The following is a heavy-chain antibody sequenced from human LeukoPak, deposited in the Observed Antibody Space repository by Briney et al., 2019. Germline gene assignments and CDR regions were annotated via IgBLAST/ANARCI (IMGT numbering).Heavy chain of an antibody. CDR3: TRGVNGDSRFDP. CDR1: GFTFSSSS. D-gene: IGHD4-17*01. V-gene: IGHV3-21*01. J-gene: IGHJ5*02. Sequence: GGSLRLSCAVSGFTFSSSSLNWVRQAPGKGLEWVSSISSSSSYIYYADSVKGRFTISRDNAKNTVYLQMNSLRAEDTAVYYCTRGVNGDSRFDPWGQGTLVTVSS. CDR2: ISSSSSYI.